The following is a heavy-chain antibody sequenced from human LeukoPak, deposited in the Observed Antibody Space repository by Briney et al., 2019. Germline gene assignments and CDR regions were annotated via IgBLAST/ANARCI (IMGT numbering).Heavy chain of an antibody. V-gene: IGHV4-39*07. J-gene: IGHJ3*01. D-gene: IGHD6-13*01. CDR3: ARDFNRIAAED. CDR1: GGSISSSSYY. Sequence: NPSETLSLTCTVSGGSISSSSYYWGWIRQPPGKGLEWIGSIYYSGSTYYNPSLKSRVTISVDTSKNQFSLKLSSVTAADTAVYYCARDFNRIAAEDWGQGTMVTVSS. CDR2: IYYSGST.